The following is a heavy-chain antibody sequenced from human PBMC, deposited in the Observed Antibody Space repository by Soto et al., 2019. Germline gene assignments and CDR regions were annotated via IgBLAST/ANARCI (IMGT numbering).Heavy chain of an antibody. CDR3: ARGGLGYCSGGSCSHRYRVLYGMDV. Sequence: ASVKVSCKASGYTFTSYGISWVRQAPGQGLEWMGWISAYNGNTNYAQKLQGRVTMTTDTSTSTAYMELRSLRSDDTAVYYCARGGLGYCSGGSCSHRYRVLYGMDVWGQGTTVTVSS. CDR2: ISAYNGNT. J-gene: IGHJ6*02. V-gene: IGHV1-18*04. CDR1: GYTFTSYG. D-gene: IGHD2-15*01.